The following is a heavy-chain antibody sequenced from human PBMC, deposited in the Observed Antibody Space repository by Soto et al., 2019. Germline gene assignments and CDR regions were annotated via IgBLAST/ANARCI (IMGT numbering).Heavy chain of an antibody. D-gene: IGHD3-10*01. CDR3: AKERLGPGIDY. CDR2: VNNGGGGT. J-gene: IGHJ4*02. CDR1: GFTFSNYA. Sequence: EVLLLDSGGGLVQPGGSLRLSCAASGFTFSNYAMTWVRQAPGKGPEWISTVNNGGGGTYYADSVKGRFTISRDNSKNTLYLQVSSLRAEDTAVYYCAKERLGPGIDYWGQGILVTVSS. V-gene: IGHV3-23*01.